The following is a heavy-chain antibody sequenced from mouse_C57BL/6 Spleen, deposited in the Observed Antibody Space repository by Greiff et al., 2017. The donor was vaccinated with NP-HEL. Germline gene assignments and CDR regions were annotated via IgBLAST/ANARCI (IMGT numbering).Heavy chain of an antibody. Sequence: EVQGVESGGGLVKPGGSLKLSCAASGFTFCDYGMHWVRQAPEKGLEWVAYISSGSSTIYYADTVKGRFTISRDNAKNTLFLQMTSLRSEDTAMYYCARGGRFAYWGQGTLVTVSA. J-gene: IGHJ3*01. CDR1: GFTFCDYG. CDR2: ISSGSSTI. CDR3: ARGGRFAY. V-gene: IGHV5-17*01.